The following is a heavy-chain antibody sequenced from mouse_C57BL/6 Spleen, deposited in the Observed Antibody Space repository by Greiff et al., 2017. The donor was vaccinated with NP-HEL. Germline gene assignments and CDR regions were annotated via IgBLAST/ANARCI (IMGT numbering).Heavy chain of an antibody. J-gene: IGHJ4*01. Sequence: QVQLQQSGPELVKPGASVKISCKASGYAFSSSWMNWVKQRPGKGLEWIGRIYPGDGDTNYNGKFKGKATLTADKSSSTAYMQLSSLTSEDSAVYFCARGRGFYDYDGGYAMDYWGQGTSVTVSS. D-gene: IGHD2-4*01. V-gene: IGHV1-82*01. CDR3: ARGRGFYDYDGGYAMDY. CDR2: IYPGDGDT. CDR1: GYAFSSSW.